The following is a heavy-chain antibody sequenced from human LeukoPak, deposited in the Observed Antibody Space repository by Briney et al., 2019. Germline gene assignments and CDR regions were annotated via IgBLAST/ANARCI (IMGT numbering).Heavy chain of an antibody. Sequence: SETLSLTCTVSGGSISGYYWSWIRQPPGKGLEWIGHIYYSGSTNYNPSLKSRVTISVDTSKNQFSLKLSSVTAADTAVYYCARDETGTTPYNWFDPWGQGTLVTVSS. CDR1: GGSISGYY. CDR2: IYYSGST. J-gene: IGHJ5*02. CDR3: ARDETGTTPYNWFDP. V-gene: IGHV4-59*12. D-gene: IGHD1-7*01.